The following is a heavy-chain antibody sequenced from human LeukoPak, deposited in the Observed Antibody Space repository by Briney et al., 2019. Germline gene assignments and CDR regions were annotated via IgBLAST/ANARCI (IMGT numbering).Heavy chain of an antibody. CDR2: IYYTGSS. CDR3: ARRAYSYGHYYYFDF. Sequence: PSGTLSLTCTVSGGSISSYSWSWIRQPPGKGLEWIGYIYYTGSSNYNPSLKSRVSISLDTSKNHFSLRLSSVTAADTAVYYCARRAYSYGHYYYFDFWGQGTLVTVSS. D-gene: IGHD5-18*01. V-gene: IGHV4-59*01. J-gene: IGHJ4*02. CDR1: GGSISSYS.